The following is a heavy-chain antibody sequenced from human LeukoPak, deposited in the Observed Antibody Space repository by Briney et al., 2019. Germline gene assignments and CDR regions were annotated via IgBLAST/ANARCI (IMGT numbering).Heavy chain of an antibody. CDR3: ARGWRLRYFDWLPFDY. CDR1: GYTFTGYY. J-gene: IGHJ4*02. D-gene: IGHD3-9*01. CDR2: INPTSGGT. Sequence: GASVKVSCKASGYTFTGYYMHWVRQAPGQGLEWMGWINPTSGGTNYAQKFQGRVTMTRDTSISTAYMELSRLRSDDTAVYYCARGWRLRYFDWLPFDYWGQGTLVTVSS. V-gene: IGHV1-2*02.